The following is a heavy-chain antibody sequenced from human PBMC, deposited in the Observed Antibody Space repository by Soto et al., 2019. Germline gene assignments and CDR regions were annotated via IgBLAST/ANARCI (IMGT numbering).Heavy chain of an antibody. D-gene: IGHD1-20*01. Sequence: GASVKVSCKASGYTFTGYYLHWVRQAPGQGLEWMGWINPNSGGTNFAQKFQGWVTVTRDTSISTAYMELSRLRCDDTAVYYCARVRLTGTGAFDIWGQGTMVTVSS. CDR2: INPNSGGT. V-gene: IGHV1-2*04. CDR3: ARVRLTGTGAFDI. J-gene: IGHJ3*02. CDR1: GYTFTGYY.